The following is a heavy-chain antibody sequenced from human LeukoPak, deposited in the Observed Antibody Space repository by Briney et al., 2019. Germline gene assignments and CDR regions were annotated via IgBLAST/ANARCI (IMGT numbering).Heavy chain of an antibody. D-gene: IGHD2-15*01. V-gene: IGHV3-48*03. Sequence: GGSLRLSCAASGFTFSRYEMNWVRQAPGKGLEWISYISGSGDTIYYADSVKGRFTISRDNSRNTLYLQMNSLRAEDTAVYYCARDESGRYYFDYWGQGTLVTVSS. CDR2: ISGSGDTI. J-gene: IGHJ4*02. CDR1: GFTFSRYE. CDR3: ARDESGRYYFDY.